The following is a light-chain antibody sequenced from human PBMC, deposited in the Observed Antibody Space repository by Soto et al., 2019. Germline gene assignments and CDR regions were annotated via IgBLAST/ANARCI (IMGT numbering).Light chain of an antibody. CDR3: QQYGSSGT. Sequence: DIVLTQSPATLSVSPGERGTLSCRASQSVSSNLAWYQQKPGQAPRLLIYGASNRATGIPDRFSGSGSGTDFTLTISRLEPEDFAVYYCQQYGSSGTFGQGTKVDIK. V-gene: IGKV3-20*01. CDR1: QSVSSN. J-gene: IGKJ1*01. CDR2: GAS.